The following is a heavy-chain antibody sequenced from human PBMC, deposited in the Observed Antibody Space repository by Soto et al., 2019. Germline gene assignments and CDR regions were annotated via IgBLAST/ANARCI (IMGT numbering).Heavy chain of an antibody. CDR1: GFTFTNYA. Sequence: EVQLLESGGGLVQPGGSLRLSCAASGFTFTNYAMTWVRQAPGKGLEWVSTISGSGDGTYYTDSVKGRFTISRDNSKNTLYLQMNSLRAEDTVLCYCAKLGRGNWYFDLWGRGTLVTVSS. CDR3: AKLGRGNWYFDL. CDR2: ISGSGDGT. D-gene: IGHD3-16*01. V-gene: IGHV3-23*01. J-gene: IGHJ2*01.